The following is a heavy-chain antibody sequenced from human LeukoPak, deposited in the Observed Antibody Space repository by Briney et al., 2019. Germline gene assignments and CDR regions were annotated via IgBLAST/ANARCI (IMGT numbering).Heavy chain of an antibody. D-gene: IGHD2-15*01. CDR2: IKEDGTQK. CDR1: GFTFNKSW. CDR3: ARARGSYAFDI. V-gene: IGHV3-7*01. Sequence: GGSLRLSCAASGFTFNKSWMSWVRQAPGKGPEWVANIKEDGTQKYYVDSVKGRFTISRDNPKNSLYLQMNSLRAEDTAVYYCARARGSYAFDIWGQGTMVTVSS. J-gene: IGHJ3*02.